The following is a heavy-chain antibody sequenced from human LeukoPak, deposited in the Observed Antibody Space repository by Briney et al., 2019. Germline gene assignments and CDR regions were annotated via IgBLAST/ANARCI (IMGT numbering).Heavy chain of an antibody. CDR1: GFTFGSYA. Sequence: GGSLRLSCAASGFTFGSYAIHWVSQAPGKGLEWVAVISYDGNNKYYADSVKGRFTISRDNSKNTLYLQMNSLRAEDTAVYYCARAQFSSSWGIYYPVDAFDIWGQGTMVTVSS. CDR3: ARAQFSSSWGIYYPVDAFDI. J-gene: IGHJ3*02. CDR2: ISYDGNNK. D-gene: IGHD6-13*01. V-gene: IGHV3-30-3*01.